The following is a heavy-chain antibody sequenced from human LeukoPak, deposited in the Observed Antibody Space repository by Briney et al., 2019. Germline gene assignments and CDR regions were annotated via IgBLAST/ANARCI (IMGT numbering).Heavy chain of an antibody. Sequence: SETLSLTCTVSGGSVSSGSYYWSWIRQPSGKGLEWIGYIYYSGSTNYNPSLKSRVTISVDTSKNQFSLKLSSVTAADTAVYYCARDAPPFDYWGQGTLVTVSS. J-gene: IGHJ4*02. CDR2: IYYSGST. V-gene: IGHV4-61*01. CDR1: GGSVSSGSYY. CDR3: ARDAPPFDY.